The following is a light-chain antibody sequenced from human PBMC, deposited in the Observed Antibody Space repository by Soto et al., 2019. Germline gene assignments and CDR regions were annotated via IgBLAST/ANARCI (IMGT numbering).Light chain of an antibody. Sequence: QSALTQPASESRSPGQSITISCTGTSSDVGGYNFVSWYQQHPGKVPKLMIFDVNRRPSGVSDRFSGSKSGNTASLTISGLQAEDEGDYYCCSYTSSSTHVFGSGTKVTIL. CDR1: SSDVGGYNF. J-gene: IGLJ1*01. CDR3: CSYTSSSTHV. V-gene: IGLV2-14*03. CDR2: DVN.